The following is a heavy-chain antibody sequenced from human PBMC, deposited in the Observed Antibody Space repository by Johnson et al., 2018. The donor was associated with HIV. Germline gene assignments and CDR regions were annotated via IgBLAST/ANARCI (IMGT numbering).Heavy chain of an antibody. CDR3: ARGPQKVVVVAGTSAFDI. D-gene: IGHD2-15*01. CDR1: GFTFSSYA. V-gene: IGHV3-30-3*01. CDR2: ISYDGSNK. J-gene: IGHJ3*02. Sequence: QVQLVESGGGVVQPGRSLRLSCAASGFTFSSYAMHWVRQAPGKGLEWVAVISYDGSNKYYADSVKGRFTISRDNSKNTLYLQMNSLRAEDRAVYYCARGPQKVVVVAGTSAFDIWGQGQWSPSLQ.